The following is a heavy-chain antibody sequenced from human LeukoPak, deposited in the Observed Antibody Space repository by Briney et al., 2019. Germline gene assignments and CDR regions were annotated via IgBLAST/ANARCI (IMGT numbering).Heavy chain of an antibody. CDR1: GYSFTSYW. J-gene: IGHJ6*02. V-gene: IGHV5-51*01. Sequence: KPGESLKISCKGSGYSFTSYWIGWVRQMPGKGLEWLGIIYPGDSDTRYSPSFQGQVTISADKSISTAYLQWSSLKASDTAMYYCARVRCDILTGYYPPYYYYYGMDVWGQGTTVTVSS. CDR3: ARVRCDILTGYYPPYYYYYGMDV. D-gene: IGHD3-9*01. CDR2: IYPGDSDT.